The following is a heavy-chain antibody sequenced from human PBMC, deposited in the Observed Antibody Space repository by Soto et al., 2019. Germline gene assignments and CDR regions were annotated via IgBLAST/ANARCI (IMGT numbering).Heavy chain of an antibody. Sequence: QVQLVQSGAEVKKPGASVKVSCKASGYTFTSYGISWVRQAPGQGLEWMGWISAYNGNTNYAQKLQGRVTMTTDTSTSKAYMELRSLRSDDTAVYYCARDLIGGNYDFWSGYYKYYGMDVWGQGTTVTVSS. V-gene: IGHV1-18*01. CDR3: ARDLIGGNYDFWSGYYKYYGMDV. CDR2: ISAYNGNT. J-gene: IGHJ6*02. D-gene: IGHD3-3*01. CDR1: GYTFTSYG.